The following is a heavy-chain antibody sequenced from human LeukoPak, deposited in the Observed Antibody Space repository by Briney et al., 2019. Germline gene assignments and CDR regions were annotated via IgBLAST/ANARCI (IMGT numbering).Heavy chain of an antibody. J-gene: IGHJ3*02. V-gene: IGHV3-48*01. CDR2: ISSSSSTI. CDR1: GFTFSSYS. CDR3: AREGQDAFDI. Sequence: GGSLRLSCAASGFTFSSYSMNWVRQAPGKGLEWVSYISSSSSTIYYADSVKGRFTISRDNAKDSLYLQMNSLRAEDTAVYYCAREGQDAFDIWGQGTMVTVSS.